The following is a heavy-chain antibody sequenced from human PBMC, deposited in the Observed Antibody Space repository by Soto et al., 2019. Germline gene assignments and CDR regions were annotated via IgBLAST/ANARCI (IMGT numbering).Heavy chain of an antibody. CDR2: IYYSGTT. CDR3: GRLRFFGDHEGDDAFDI. CDR1: AGSVSSRSYY. V-gene: IGHV4-39*01. J-gene: IGHJ3*02. Sequence: PSETLSLTCTVSAGSVSSRSYYWGWIRQPPGKGLEWIGSIYYSGTTYYNPSLKSRVTISVDTSKNQFSLKLKSVTAADTAVYYCGRLRFFGDHEGDDAFDIWGQGTLVTVSS. D-gene: IGHD4-17*01.